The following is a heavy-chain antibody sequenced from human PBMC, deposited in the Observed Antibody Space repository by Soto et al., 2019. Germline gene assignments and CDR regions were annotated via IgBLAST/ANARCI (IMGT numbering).Heavy chain of an antibody. CDR1: GFSLSTSGVG. J-gene: IGHJ5*02. V-gene: IGHV2-5*02. Sequence: ESGPTLVNPTQTLTLTCTFSGFSLSTSGVGVGWIRQPPGKALEWLALIYWDDDKRYSPSLKSRLTITKDTSKNQVVLTMTNMDPVDTATYYCAHRLVNFSRVAGIDYNWFDPWGQGTLVTVSS. CDR2: IYWDDDK. CDR3: AHRLVNFSRVAGIDYNWFDP. D-gene: IGHD6-19*01.